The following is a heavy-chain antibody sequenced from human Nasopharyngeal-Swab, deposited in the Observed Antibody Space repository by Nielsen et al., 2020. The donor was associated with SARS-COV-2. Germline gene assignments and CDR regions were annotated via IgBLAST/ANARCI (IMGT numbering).Heavy chain of an antibody. J-gene: IGHJ4*02. V-gene: IGHV1-2*02. Sequence: ASMKVSCKPSGYTFTDNFIHWVRQAPGLGLEWMGWIDPNSGGTNYVQKFQGRVTMTRDTSTSTAYMELSRLTSDDAAVYYCARERGGSGTYSIDYWGPGTLAIVSS. CDR3: ARERGGSGTYSIDY. CDR1: GYTFTDNF. D-gene: IGHD3-10*01. CDR2: IDPNSGGT.